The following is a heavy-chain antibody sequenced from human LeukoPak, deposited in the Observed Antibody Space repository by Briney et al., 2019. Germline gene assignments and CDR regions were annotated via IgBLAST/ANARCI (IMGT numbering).Heavy chain of an antibody. CDR2: MNPNSGNT. V-gene: IGHV1-8*03. CDR1: GYTFTSYD. CDR3: ARVKVAAASDY. Sequence: ASVKVPCKASGYTFTSYDINWVRQATGQGLEWMGWMNPNSGNTGYAQKFQGRVTITRNTSISTAYMELSSLRSEDTAVYYCARVKVAAASDYWGQGTLVTVSS. J-gene: IGHJ4*02. D-gene: IGHD6-13*01.